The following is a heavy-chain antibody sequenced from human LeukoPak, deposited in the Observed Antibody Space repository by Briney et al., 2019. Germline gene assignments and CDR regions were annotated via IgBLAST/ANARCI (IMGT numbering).Heavy chain of an antibody. Sequence: ASVKVSCKASGGTFSSYAISWVRQAPGQGLEWVGGIIPIFGTANYAQKFQGRVTITTDESTSTAYMELSSLRSEDTAVYYCARAFYYYGSGSYPTYYCYYMDVWGKGTTVTVSS. D-gene: IGHD3-10*01. CDR2: IIPIFGTA. J-gene: IGHJ6*03. CDR3: ARAFYYYGSGSYPTYYCYYMDV. CDR1: GGTFSSYA. V-gene: IGHV1-69*05.